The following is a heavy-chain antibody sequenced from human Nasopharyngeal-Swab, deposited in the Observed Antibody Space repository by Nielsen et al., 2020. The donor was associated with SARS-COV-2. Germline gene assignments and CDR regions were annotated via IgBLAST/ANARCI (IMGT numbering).Heavy chain of an antibody. Sequence: GGSLRLSCAASGFTFDIYTMNWVRQAPGRGLEWVSAISSTGDYIYYAPSVEGRFTISRDNAKDSLYLQMNSLRADDTAVYYCARDTPAMFAYWGQGTLVTVSS. CDR1: GFTFDIYT. J-gene: IGHJ4*02. CDR2: ISSTGDYI. CDR3: ARDTPAMFAY. V-gene: IGHV3-21*01.